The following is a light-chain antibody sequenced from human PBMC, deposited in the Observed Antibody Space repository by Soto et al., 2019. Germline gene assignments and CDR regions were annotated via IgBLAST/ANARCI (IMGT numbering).Light chain of an antibody. V-gene: IGKV1-39*01. Sequence: DIQMTQSPSSLSASVGDRVTVSCRASQRIGTYLNWYQQRPGKAPTLLIYHVSTLQPGVPSRFSGSVTGTDFNLSISGLQPEDFATYYCQQSSTTVYTFGQGTKLEIK. CDR1: QRIGTY. CDR2: HVS. J-gene: IGKJ2*01. CDR3: QQSSTTVYT.